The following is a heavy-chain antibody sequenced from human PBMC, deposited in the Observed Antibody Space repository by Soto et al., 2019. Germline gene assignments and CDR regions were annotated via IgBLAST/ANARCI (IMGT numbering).Heavy chain of an antibody. CDR1: GFTFSSYA. J-gene: IGHJ4*02. Sequence: GGSLRLSCAASGFTFSSYAMSWVRQAPGKGLEWVSAISGSGGSTYYADSVKGRFTISRDNSKNTLYLQMNSLRAEDTAVYYCVKHQVSLVRGISPFDYWGQGALVTVS. CDR3: VKHQVSLVRGISPFDY. D-gene: IGHD3-10*01. V-gene: IGHV3-23*01. CDR2: ISGSGGST.